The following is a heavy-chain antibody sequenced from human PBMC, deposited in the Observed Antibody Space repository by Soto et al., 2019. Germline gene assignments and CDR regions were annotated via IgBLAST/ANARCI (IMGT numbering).Heavy chain of an antibody. J-gene: IGHJ4*02. CDR3: ARDGGYYYDSSGLDY. D-gene: IGHD3-22*01. Sequence: SETLSLTCAVSGGSISSSNWWSWVRQPPGKGLKWIGEIYHSGSTNYNPTLKSRVTKTVDKSKNQFSLKLSSVTAAYTAVYYCARDGGYYYDSSGLDYGGQGTLVTVS. CDR1: GGSISSSNW. CDR2: IYHSGST. V-gene: IGHV4-4*02.